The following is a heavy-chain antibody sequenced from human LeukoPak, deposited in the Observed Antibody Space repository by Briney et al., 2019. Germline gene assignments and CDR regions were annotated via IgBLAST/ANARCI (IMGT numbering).Heavy chain of an antibody. CDR2: INHSGST. J-gene: IGHJ4*02. D-gene: IGHD2-2*01. V-gene: IGHV4-34*01. CDR1: GGSFSGYY. CDR3: ARGTERDVLPAANSFDY. Sequence: SETLSLTCAVYGGSFSGYYWSWIRQPPGKGLEWIGEINHSGSTNYNPSLKSRVTISVDTSKNQCSLKLSSVTAADTAVYYCARGTERDVLPAANSFDYWGQGTLVTVSS.